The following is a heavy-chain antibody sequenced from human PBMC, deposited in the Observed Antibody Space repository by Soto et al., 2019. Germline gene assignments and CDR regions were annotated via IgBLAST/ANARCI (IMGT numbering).Heavy chain of an antibody. CDR2: INAGNGNT. J-gene: IGHJ4*02. CDR1: GYTFTSYG. V-gene: IGHV1-3*05. Sequence: QVQLVQSGAEEKKPGASVKVSCKASGYTFTSYGVHWVRQAPGQRLEWMGWINAGNGNTKYSQKFQGRVTITRDTSASTAYMELSTLRSEDTSVYYCASAPGGPGIAEYWGQGPLVTVSS. CDR3: ASAPGGPGIAEY. D-gene: IGHD6-13*01.